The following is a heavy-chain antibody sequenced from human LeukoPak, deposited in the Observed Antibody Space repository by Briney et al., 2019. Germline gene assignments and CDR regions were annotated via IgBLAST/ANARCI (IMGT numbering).Heavy chain of an antibody. Sequence: GGSLRLSCTTSGFSFGDYAMSWVRQAPGKGLEWVGFIRNKAYGGTTQFAASVKGRFTISRDDSKSIAYLQMNSLKTEDTAVYYCTRGRDGYSLNYYYYMDVWGKGTTVTVSS. J-gene: IGHJ6*03. V-gene: IGHV3-49*04. CDR1: GFSFGDYA. CDR3: TRGRDGYSLNYYYYMDV. D-gene: IGHD5-24*01. CDR2: IRNKAYGGTT.